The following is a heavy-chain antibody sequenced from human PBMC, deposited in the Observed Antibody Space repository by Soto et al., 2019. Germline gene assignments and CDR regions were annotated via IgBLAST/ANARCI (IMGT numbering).Heavy chain of an antibody. CDR2: ISYDGSNK. Sequence: QVQLVESGGGVVQPGRSLRLSCAASGFTFSSYAMHWVRQAPGKGLEWVAVISYDGSNKYYADSVKGRFTISRDNSKNTLYLQMNSLRAEDTAVYYCARVAPKLNDDSSGYYWGYFDYWGQGTLVTVSS. V-gene: IGHV3-30-3*01. J-gene: IGHJ4*02. CDR3: ARVAPKLNDDSSGYYWGYFDY. D-gene: IGHD3-22*01. CDR1: GFTFSSYA.